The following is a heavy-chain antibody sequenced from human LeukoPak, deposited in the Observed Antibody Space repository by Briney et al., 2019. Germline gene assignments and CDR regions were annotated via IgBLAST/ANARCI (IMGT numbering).Heavy chain of an antibody. J-gene: IGHJ4*02. CDR3: AGWRTSNWSEFDY. CDR1: GFTFSSHW. D-gene: IGHD6-13*01. V-gene: IGHV3-7*05. CDR2: IKQDGSEI. Sequence: PGGSLRLSCAASGFTFSSHWVAWLRQAPEKGLEWVANIKQDGSEIYYVDSVKGRFTISRDNAKNSLYLQMNSLRAEDTAVYFCAGWRTSNWSEFDYWGQGTLVTVSS.